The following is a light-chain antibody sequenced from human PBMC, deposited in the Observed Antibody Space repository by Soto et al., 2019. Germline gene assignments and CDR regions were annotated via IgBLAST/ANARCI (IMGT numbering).Light chain of an antibody. CDR3: QQSNNWPPLT. CDR2: GAS. J-gene: IGKJ4*01. Sequence: EIVMTQSPATLSVSPGERATLSCRASQSVSSNLAWYQQKPGQAPRLLIYGASIRATGIPARFSGRGSGTEFTLTISSLQSEDFAVYYCQQSNNWPPLTFGGGTKVEIK. CDR1: QSVSSN. V-gene: IGKV3-15*01.